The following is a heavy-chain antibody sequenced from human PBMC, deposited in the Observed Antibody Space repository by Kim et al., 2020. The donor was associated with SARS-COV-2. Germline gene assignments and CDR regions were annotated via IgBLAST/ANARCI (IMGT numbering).Heavy chain of an antibody. CDR2: IYYSGST. CDR3: PRQTIYYVKGVYFDY. V-gene: IGHV4-59*01. J-gene: IGHJ4*02. D-gene: IGHD3-10*02. CDR1: GGSISSYY. Sequence: SETLSLTCTVSGGSISSYYWSWIRQPPGKGLEWIGYIYYSGSTNYNPSLKSRATISVDTSKNQFSLKLSPLPAAAPACYYFPRQTIYYVKGVYFDYWGQG.